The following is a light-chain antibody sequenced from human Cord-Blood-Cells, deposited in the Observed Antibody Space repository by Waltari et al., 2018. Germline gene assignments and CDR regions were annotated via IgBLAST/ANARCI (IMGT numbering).Light chain of an antibody. CDR3: QQYYSTPE. V-gene: IGKV4-1*01. CDR2: WAS. Sequence: DIVMTQSPDSLAVSLGERATINCKSSQSVLYSSNNKNYLAWYQQKPGQPPKLLIYWASTRESGVPDRFGGSGSGTDFTLTISSLQAEDVAVYYCQQYYSTPEFGQGTKVEIK. CDR1: QSVLYSSNNKNY. J-gene: IGKJ1*01.